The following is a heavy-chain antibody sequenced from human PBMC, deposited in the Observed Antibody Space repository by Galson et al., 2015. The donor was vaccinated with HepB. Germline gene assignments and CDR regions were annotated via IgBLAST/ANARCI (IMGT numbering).Heavy chain of an antibody. CDR3: ARSPLRFLDWLPYYDYYYMDV. V-gene: IGHV7-4-1*02. CDR1: GYTFTDYV. D-gene: IGHD3-3*01. Sequence: SVKASCTASGYTFTDYVVNWVRQAPGQGLEWMGWMNTNTGKPTYAPGFAGRFVFSLDTSVTTAYLQISSLETDDTAVYYCARSPLRFLDWLPYYDYYYMDVWGEGTTVTVSS. CDR2: MNTNTGKP. J-gene: IGHJ6*03.